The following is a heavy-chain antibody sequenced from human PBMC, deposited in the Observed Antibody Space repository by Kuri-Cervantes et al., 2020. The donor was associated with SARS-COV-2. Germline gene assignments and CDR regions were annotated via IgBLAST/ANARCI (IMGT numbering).Heavy chain of an antibody. CDR1: GFTFSTYW. CDR2: INSDGSSR. CDR3: ARDPITMRVLGY. D-gene: IGHD3-22*01. Sequence: GGSLRLSCAASGFTFSTYWMHWVRQAPGKGLVWVSRINSDGSSRSYADSVKGRFTISRDNAKNTLFLQMNSLRAEDTAVYYCARDPITMRVLGYWGQGTLVTVSS. V-gene: IGHV3-74*01. J-gene: IGHJ4*02.